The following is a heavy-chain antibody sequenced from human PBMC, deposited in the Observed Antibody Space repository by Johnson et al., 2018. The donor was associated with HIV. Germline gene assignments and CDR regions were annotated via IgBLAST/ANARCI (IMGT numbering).Heavy chain of an antibody. J-gene: IGHJ3*02. CDR2: ISYDGRIP. CDR3: ARDPHYYESGGYLGRAFDI. CDR1: GFTLSNYG. D-gene: IGHD3-22*01. Sequence: QVQLVESGGGVVQPGRSLRLSCATSGFTLSNYGIHWVRQAPGKGLEWVAVISYDGRIPSHADSVKGRFTISRDNSKNTLYLQMNSLRAEDPDVYYCARDPHYYESGGYLGRAFDIWGQGTMVTVSS. V-gene: IGHV3-30*03.